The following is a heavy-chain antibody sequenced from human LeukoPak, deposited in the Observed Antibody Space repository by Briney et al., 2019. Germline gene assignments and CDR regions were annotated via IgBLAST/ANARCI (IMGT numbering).Heavy chain of an antibody. J-gene: IGHJ6*02. CDR3: ARGLRLAVAGTLSPQNDDYYYGMDV. CDR2: INHSGST. V-gene: IGHV4-34*01. CDR1: GGSFSAYS. D-gene: IGHD6-19*01. Sequence: SETLSLTCAVYGGSFSAYSWNWLRQPPWRGLEWIGEINHSGSTNYNPSLKSRVTISVDTSKNQFSLRLSSVTAADTAVYYCARGLRLAVAGTLSPQNDDYYYGMDVWGQGTTVTVSS.